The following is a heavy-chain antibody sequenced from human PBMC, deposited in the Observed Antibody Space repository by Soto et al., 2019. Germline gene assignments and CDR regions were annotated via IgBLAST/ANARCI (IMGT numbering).Heavy chain of an antibody. J-gene: IGHJ6*02. CDR3: AKSLLDIVVVPAAVPPGVGYYYGMDV. CDR1: GFTFSSYG. V-gene: IGHV3-30*18. D-gene: IGHD2-2*01. CDR2: ISYDGSNK. Sequence: QVQLVESGGGVVQPGRSLRLSCAASGFTFSSYGMHWVRQAPGKGLEWVAVISYDGSNKYYADSVKGRFTISRDNSQNTLYLQMNSLRAEDTAVYYCAKSLLDIVVVPAAVPPGVGYYYGMDVWGQGTTVTVSS.